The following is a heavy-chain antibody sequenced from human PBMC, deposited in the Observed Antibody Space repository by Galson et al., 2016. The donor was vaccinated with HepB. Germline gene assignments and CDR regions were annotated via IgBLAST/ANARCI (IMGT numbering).Heavy chain of an antibody. D-gene: IGHD5-18*01. J-gene: IGHJ4*02. CDR3: ARAWIHLYDLDY. Sequence: SLRLSCAASGFTFNNFGLHWVRQAPGKGLEWVSRISSDGIDKYYADSVKGRFTISRDNSKNTVFLQMNSVRLEDTAVYYCARAWIHLYDLDYWGQGALVTVSS. CDR2: ISSDGIDK. CDR1: GFTFNNFG. V-gene: IGHV3-30*03.